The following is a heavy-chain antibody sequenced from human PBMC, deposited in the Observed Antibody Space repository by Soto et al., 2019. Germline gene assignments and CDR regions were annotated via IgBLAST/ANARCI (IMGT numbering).Heavy chain of an antibody. J-gene: IGHJ4*02. Sequence: PSETLSLTCTVSGGAISSYYWSWIRQPPGKGLEWIGYIYYSGSTNYNPSLKSRVTISVDTSKNQFSLKLSSVTAADTAVYYCARSGLYPRPNFDYWGQGTLVTVSS. V-gene: IGHV4-59*01. CDR3: ARSGLYPRPNFDY. CDR2: IYYSGST. D-gene: IGHD3-22*01. CDR1: GGAISSYY.